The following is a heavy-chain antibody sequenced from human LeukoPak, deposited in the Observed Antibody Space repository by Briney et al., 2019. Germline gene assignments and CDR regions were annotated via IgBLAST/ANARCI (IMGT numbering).Heavy chain of an antibody. D-gene: IGHD3-3*01. CDR2: IWYDGSNK. Sequence: GGSLRLSYAASGFTFSSYGMHWVRQAPGKGLEWVAVIWYDGSNKYYADSVKGRFTISRDNSKNTLYLQMNSLRAEDTAVYYCARHMVQRQYYDFWSGYFAPDYWGQGTLVTVSS. V-gene: IGHV3-33*01. CDR1: GFTFSSYG. CDR3: ARHMVQRQYYDFWSGYFAPDY. J-gene: IGHJ4*02.